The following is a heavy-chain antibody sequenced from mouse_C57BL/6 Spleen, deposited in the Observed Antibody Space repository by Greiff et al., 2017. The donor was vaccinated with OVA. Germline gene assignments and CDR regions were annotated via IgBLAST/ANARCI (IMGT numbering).Heavy chain of an antibody. V-gene: IGHV5-17*01. CDR2: ISSGSSTI. CDR1: GFTFSDYG. Sequence: EVKLMESGGGLVKPGGSLKLSCAASGFTFSDYGMHWVRQAPEKGLEWVAYISSGSSTIYYADTVKGRFTISRDNAKNTLFLQMTSLRSEDTAMYYCARGDRDFDYWGQGTTLTVSS. CDR3: ARGDRDFDY. J-gene: IGHJ2*01.